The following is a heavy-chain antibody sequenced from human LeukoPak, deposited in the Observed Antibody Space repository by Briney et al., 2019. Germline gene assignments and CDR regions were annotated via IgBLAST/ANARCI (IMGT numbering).Heavy chain of an antibody. CDR3: ARFDGRSAGSPRAFDI. J-gene: IGHJ3*02. V-gene: IGHV1-8*01. CDR1: GYTFTSYD. CDR2: MNPNSGNT. D-gene: IGHD3-10*01. Sequence: ASVKVSCKASGYTFTSYDINWVRQATGQGLEWMGWMNPNSGNTGYAQKFQGRVTMTRNTSISTAYMELSSLRSEDTAVYYCARFDGRSAGSPRAFDIWGQGTMVTVSS.